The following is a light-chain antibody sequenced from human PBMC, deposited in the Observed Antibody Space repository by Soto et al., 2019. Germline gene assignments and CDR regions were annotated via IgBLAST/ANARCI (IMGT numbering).Light chain of an antibody. CDR3: AAWDDSLNAPYV. V-gene: IGLV1-44*01. Sequence: QSVLTQPPSASGTPGQRVTISCSGSSSNIGSNTVNWYQQLPGTAPKLLIYSNNQRPSGVPDRFSGSKSGPSASLAISGLQSEDEADYYCAAWDDSLNAPYVFGTGTKLTVL. J-gene: IGLJ1*01. CDR1: SSNIGSNT. CDR2: SNN.